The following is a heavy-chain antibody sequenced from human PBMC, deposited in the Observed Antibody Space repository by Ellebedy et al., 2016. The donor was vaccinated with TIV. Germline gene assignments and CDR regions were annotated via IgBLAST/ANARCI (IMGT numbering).Heavy chain of an antibody. D-gene: IGHD2-8*02. V-gene: IGHV3-30*18. CDR2: TTYDGSDK. Sequence: GESLKISXAASGVTFSYYGMHWVRQAPGKGLEWVAQTTYDGSDKYYVDSVKGRFTISRDNSKKTLYLQMNSLRTEDTAVYYCAKDLGAGGGTVIQRWGQGTLVTVSS. CDR3: AKDLGAGGGTVIQR. CDR1: GVTFSYYG. J-gene: IGHJ1*01.